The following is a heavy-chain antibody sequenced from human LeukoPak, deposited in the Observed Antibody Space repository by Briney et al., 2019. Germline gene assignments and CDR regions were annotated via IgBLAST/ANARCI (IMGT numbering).Heavy chain of an antibody. CDR2: INHSGST. V-gene: IGHV4-34*01. J-gene: IGHJ6*03. Sequence: PSETLSLTCAVYGGSFSGYHWSWIRQPPGKGLEWIGEINHSGSTNYNPSLKSRVTISVDTSKNQFSLKLSSVTAADTAVYYCARGNKCSSTSCYAGYYYYMDVWGKGTTVTVSS. CDR3: ARGNKCSSTSCYAGYYYYMDV. CDR1: GGSFSGYH. D-gene: IGHD2-2*01.